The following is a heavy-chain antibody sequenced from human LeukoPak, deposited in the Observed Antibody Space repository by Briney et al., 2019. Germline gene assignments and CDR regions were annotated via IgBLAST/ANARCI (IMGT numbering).Heavy chain of an antibody. Sequence: ASVKVSCKASGYTFTSYDINWVRQATGQGLEWMGWMNPNSGNTGYAQKFQGRVTMTRNTSISTAYMELSSLGSEDTAVYYCARGRSRSSNFDYWGQGTLVTVSS. CDR2: MNPNSGNT. V-gene: IGHV1-8*01. CDR3: ARGRSRSSNFDY. D-gene: IGHD6-6*01. J-gene: IGHJ4*02. CDR1: GYTFTSYD.